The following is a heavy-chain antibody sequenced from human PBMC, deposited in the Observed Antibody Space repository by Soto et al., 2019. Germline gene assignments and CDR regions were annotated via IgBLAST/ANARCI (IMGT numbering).Heavy chain of an antibody. J-gene: IGHJ4*02. CDR1: GDSISSSIYY. CDR3: ATQAAVGTRRGACYFAY. CDR2: IYYIGST. D-gene: IGHD6-13*01. V-gene: IGHV4-39*01. Sequence: QLQLQESGPGLVKPSETLSLTCTVSGDSISSSIYYWGWIRQPPGKGLEWIGTIYYIGSTFYNPSLKSRVTISVDTYKNQSSLRLSSVTAADTAVYYCATQAAVGTRRGACYFAYWGQGSLVTVSS.